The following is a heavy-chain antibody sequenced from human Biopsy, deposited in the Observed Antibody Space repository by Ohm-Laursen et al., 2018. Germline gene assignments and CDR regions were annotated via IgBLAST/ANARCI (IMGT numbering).Heavy chain of an antibody. J-gene: IGHJ4*01. CDR2: INSSGGST. V-gene: IGHV3-23*01. D-gene: IGHD3-3*01. CDR1: GFRFVDYA. CDR3: AKEEPPQGYDFWSGHYYYFDY. Sequence: GSLRLSCTASGFRFVDYAMQWVRQAPGKGLEWVSTINSSGGSTYYPDSVKGRFTISRDNSKNTLYLQMNNLRAEDTAVYYCAKEEPPQGYDFWSGHYYYFDYWGQGTLVTVSS.